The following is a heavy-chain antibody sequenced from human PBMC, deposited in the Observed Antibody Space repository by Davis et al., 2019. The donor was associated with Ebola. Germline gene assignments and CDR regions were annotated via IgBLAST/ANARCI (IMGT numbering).Heavy chain of an antibody. CDR2: IHTGDPDT. CDR1: GVSFTSHW. Sequence: GESLKISCKDSGVSFTSHWIGWVRQLPGKGLEWMGIIHTGDPDTRYSPSFQGQVTIPADKSISTVYLQWSSLKASDTAMYFCAKGRGPYRRGDAFDIWGRGTMVTVSS. CDR3: AKGRGPYRRGDAFDI. J-gene: IGHJ3*02. V-gene: IGHV5-51*01. D-gene: IGHD1-26*01.